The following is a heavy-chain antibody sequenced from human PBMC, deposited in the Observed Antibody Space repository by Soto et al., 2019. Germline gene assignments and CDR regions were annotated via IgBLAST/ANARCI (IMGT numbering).Heavy chain of an antibody. CDR3: ASGVSSSVFDY. CDR2: ISSRTI. CDR1: GFTFSTAS. V-gene: IGHV3-48*02. J-gene: IGHJ4*02. Sequence: EVQLVDSGGGLVQPGGSLRLSCAASGFTFSTASMSWVRQAPGRGLEWLSYISSRTIYYADSVKGRFTISRDNAKNLLFLQMNRLRDEDTAVYYCASGVSSSVFDYWGQGTLVTVSS. D-gene: IGHD3-10*01.